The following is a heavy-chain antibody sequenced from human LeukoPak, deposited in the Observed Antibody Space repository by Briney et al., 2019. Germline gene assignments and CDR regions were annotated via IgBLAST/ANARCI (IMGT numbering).Heavy chain of an antibody. D-gene: IGHD6-13*01. J-gene: IGHJ4*02. Sequence: GGSLRLSCAASGFTFSSYSMNWVRQAPGKGLEWVSYISSSSTIYYADSVKGRFTISRDNSKNTLYLQMNSLRAEDTAVYYCAKDLAAKYYFDYWGQGTLVTVSS. CDR3: AKDLAAKYYFDY. V-gene: IGHV3-48*01. CDR2: ISSSSTI. CDR1: GFTFSSYS.